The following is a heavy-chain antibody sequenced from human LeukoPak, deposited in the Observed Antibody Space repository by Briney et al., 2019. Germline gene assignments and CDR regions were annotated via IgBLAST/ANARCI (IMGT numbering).Heavy chain of an antibody. CDR2: ISGSGGST. V-gene: IGHV3-23*01. CDR1: GFTFSSYA. Sequence: GGSLRLSCAASGFTFSSYAMSWVRQAPGKGLEWVSAISGSGGSTYYADSVKGRFTISRDNSKNTLYLQMNSLRAEDTAVYYWGKGGGVGYYDSSGYTHWGQGTLVTVSS. D-gene: IGHD3-22*01. CDR3: GKGGGVGYYDSSGYTH. J-gene: IGHJ4*02.